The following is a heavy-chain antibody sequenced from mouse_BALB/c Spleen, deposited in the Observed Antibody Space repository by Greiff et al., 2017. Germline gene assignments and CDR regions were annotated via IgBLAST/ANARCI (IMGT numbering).Heavy chain of an antibody. Sequence: VQLQESGAELAKPGASVKMSCKASGYTFTSYWMHWVKQRPGQGLEWIGYINPSTGYTEYNQKFKDKATLTADKSSSTAYMQLSSLTSEDSAVYYCARRDGYYGAWFAYWGQGTLVTVSA. D-gene: IGHD2-3*01. J-gene: IGHJ3*01. V-gene: IGHV1-7*01. CDR2: INPSTGYT. CDR3: ARRDGYYGAWFAY. CDR1: GYTFTSYW.